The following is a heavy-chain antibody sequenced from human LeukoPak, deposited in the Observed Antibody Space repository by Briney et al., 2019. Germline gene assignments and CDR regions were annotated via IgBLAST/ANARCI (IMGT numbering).Heavy chain of an antibody. J-gene: IGHJ6*04. CDR1: GYTFTSYY. CDR2: ISAYNGDT. Sequence: ASVKVSCKASGYTFTSYYMSWVRQAPGQGLEWMGWISAYNGDTNYAQKFQGRVTMTTDTCTSTAYMELRSLRSDGRAVYSCARDDYGDYETSYFVYGMDAWGKGTTFTVSS. D-gene: IGHD4-17*01. CDR3: ARDDYGDYETSYFVYGMDA. V-gene: IGHV1-18*04.